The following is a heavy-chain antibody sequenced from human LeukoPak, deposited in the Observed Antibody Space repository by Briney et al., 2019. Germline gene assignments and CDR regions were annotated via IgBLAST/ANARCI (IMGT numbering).Heavy chain of an antibody. D-gene: IGHD2-2*01. CDR1: TGSISSSSYY. V-gene: IGHV4-39*01. J-gene: IGHJ4*02. CDR3: ARTGYCSSTSCPGSDY. CDR2: IYYSGST. Sequence: SETLSLTWLVYTGSISSSSYYWGWIRQPPGKGLEWIGSIYYSGSTYYNPSLKSRVTISVDTSKNQFSLKLSSVTAADTAVYYCARTGYCSSTSCPGSDYWGQGALVTVSS.